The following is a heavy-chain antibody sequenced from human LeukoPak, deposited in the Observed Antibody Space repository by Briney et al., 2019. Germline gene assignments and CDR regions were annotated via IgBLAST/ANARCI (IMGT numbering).Heavy chain of an antibody. CDR3: ARTSCSGGSCYLSGFWFDP. V-gene: IGHV4-61*02. Sequence: SETLSLTCTVSGGSISSSSYYWSWIRQPAGKGLEWIGRIYTSGSTNYNPSLKSRVTMSVDTSKNQFSLKLSSVTAADTAVYYCARTSCSGGSCYLSGFWFDPWGQGTLVTVSS. CDR1: GGSISSSSYY. CDR2: IYTSGST. D-gene: IGHD2-15*01. J-gene: IGHJ5*02.